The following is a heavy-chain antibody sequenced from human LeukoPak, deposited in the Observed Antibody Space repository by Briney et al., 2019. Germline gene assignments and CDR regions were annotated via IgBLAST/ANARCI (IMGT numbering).Heavy chain of an antibody. D-gene: IGHD6-6*01. CDR1: GYTFTSYG. CDR3: ARTYSSSYIDY. CDR2: IIPIFGTA. J-gene: IGHJ4*02. V-gene: IGHV1-69*13. Sequence: SVKVSCKASGYTFTSYGISWVRQAPGQGLEWMGGIIPIFGTANYAQKFQGRVTITADESTSTAYMELSSLRSEDTAVYYCARTYSSSYIDYWGQGTLVTVSS.